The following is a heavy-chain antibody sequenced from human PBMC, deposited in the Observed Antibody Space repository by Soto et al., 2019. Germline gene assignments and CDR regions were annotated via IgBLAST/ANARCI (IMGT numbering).Heavy chain of an antibody. CDR1: GFTFSNYA. Sequence: GGSLRLSCEASGFTFSNYAMNWVRQAPGKGLEWVSGISGSGGRTNYADSVKGRFTISRDNSKNTLYLQTNSLRGEDMALYYCAKDSSSWSIAYAFDIWGQGTMVTVSS. J-gene: IGHJ3*02. D-gene: IGHD6-19*01. CDR2: ISGSGGRT. V-gene: IGHV3-23*01. CDR3: AKDSSSWSIAYAFDI.